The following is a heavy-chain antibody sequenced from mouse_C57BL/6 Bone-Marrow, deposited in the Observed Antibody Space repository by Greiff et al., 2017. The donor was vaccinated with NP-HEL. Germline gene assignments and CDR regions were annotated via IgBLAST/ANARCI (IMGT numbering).Heavy chain of an antibody. CDR2: ISHGGSYT. CDR1: GFTFSSYA. J-gene: IGHJ2*01. D-gene: IGHD1-1*01. Sequence: EVKLVESGGGLVKPGGSLKLSCAASGFTFSSYAMSWVRQTPEQRLEWVATISHGGSYTYYPDNVKGRFTISRDNAKNNLYLQMSHLKSDDTALYDCAIYPRTTTVVAPYDVDYWGQGTTLTVSS. CDR3: AIYPRTTTVVAPYDVDY. V-gene: IGHV5-4*03.